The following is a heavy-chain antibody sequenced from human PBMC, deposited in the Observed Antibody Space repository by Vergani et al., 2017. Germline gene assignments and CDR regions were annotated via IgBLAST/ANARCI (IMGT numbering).Heavy chain of an antibody. CDR1: GFTFSSYA. J-gene: IGHJ4*02. CDR3: ARDGSSWLN. Sequence: EVQLLESGGGLVQPGGSLRLSCAASGFTFSSYAMSWVRQAPGKGLEWVANIKQDGSEKYYVDSVKGRFTISRDNAKNSMYLQMNSLRAEDTAVYYCARDGSSWLNWGQGTLVTVSS. CDR2: IKQDGSEK. D-gene: IGHD6-13*01. V-gene: IGHV3-7*03.